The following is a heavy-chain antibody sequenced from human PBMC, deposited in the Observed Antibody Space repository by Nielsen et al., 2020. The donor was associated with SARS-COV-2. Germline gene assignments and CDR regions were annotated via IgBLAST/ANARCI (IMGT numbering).Heavy chain of an antibody. CDR1: GGSFSVYY. D-gene: IGHD4-23*01. V-gene: IGHV4-34*01. CDR3: ARGYRTTVVTDYFYGMDV. CDR2: INHSGST. Sequence: GSLRLSCAVYGGSFSVYYWSWIRQPPGKGLEWIGEINHSGSTNYNPSLKSRVTISVDTSNNQFSLKLSSVTAADTAVYYCARGYRTTVVTDYFYGMDVWGQGTTVIVSS. J-gene: IGHJ6*02.